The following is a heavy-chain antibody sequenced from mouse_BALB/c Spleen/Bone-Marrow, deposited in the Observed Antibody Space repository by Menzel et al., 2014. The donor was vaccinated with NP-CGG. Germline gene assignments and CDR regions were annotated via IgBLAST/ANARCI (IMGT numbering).Heavy chain of an antibody. J-gene: IGHJ3*01. Sequence: GNEMAKPGASVKMSCKASGYSFTDYNMNWVKQSNGKSLEWIGNIDPSYGGTTYNQKFKGKATLTVDKSSSTVYMQRKSLTSEDSAVYYCARGHDGYRTWFAYWGQGTLVTVSA. CDR3: ARGHDGYRTWFAY. V-gene: IGHV1-39*01. D-gene: IGHD2-3*01. CDR1: GYSFTDYN. CDR2: IDPSYGGT.